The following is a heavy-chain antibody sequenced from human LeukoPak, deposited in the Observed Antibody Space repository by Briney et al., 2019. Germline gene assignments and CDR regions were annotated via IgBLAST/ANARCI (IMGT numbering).Heavy chain of an antibody. J-gene: IGHJ4*02. Sequence: GGALRLSCAASGFTFSSYSINGVRQAPGKGVEGVSSINSSSSYIYHADSLKGRFTISRDNAKNSLYLQMNSLRAEDTAVYYCARDRSVGQLVRGGHFDYWGQGTLVTVSS. CDR2: INSSSSYI. CDR1: GFTFSSYS. D-gene: IGHD6-6*01. V-gene: IGHV3-21*01. CDR3: ARDRSVGQLVRGGHFDY.